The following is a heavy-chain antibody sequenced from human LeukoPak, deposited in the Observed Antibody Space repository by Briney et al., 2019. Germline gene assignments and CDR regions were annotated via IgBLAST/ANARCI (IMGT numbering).Heavy chain of an antibody. CDR2: IYPGDSDT. J-gene: IGHJ4*02. D-gene: IGHD3-22*01. CDR1: GYSFTSYW. V-gene: IGHV5-51*01. Sequence: GESLKISCKGSGYSFTSYWIGWVRQMPGKGLEWMGIIYPGDSDTRYSPSFQGQVTISADKSISTAYLQWSSLKASDTAMYYCARQGGRYYDSAPFDSWGQGTLVTVSS. CDR3: ARQGGRYYDSAPFDS.